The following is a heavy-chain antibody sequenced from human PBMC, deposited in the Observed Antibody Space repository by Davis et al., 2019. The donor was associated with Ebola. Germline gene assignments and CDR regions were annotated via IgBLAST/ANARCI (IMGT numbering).Heavy chain of an antibody. V-gene: IGHV4-39*01. Sequence: GSLRLSCTVSGGSISSSSYYWGWIRQPPGKGLEWIGSIYYSGSTYYNPSLKSRVTISVDTSKNQFSLKLSSVTAADTAVYYCARRARLSLDYWGQGTLVTVSS. J-gene: IGHJ4*02. D-gene: IGHD6-19*01. CDR2: IYYSGST. CDR1: GGSISSSSYY. CDR3: ARRARLSLDY.